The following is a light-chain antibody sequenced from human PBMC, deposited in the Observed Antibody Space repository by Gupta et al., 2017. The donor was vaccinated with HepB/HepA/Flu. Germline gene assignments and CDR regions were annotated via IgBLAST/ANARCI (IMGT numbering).Light chain of an antibody. CDR2: KAS. V-gene: IGKV1-5*03. CDR3: QQYRVYSVGT. Sequence: DIQMTQSPSTLSGSVGDRVTITCRASQNISNWLAWYQQKPGKAPNLLIYKASTLQSGVPSRFSGGGYGTELTLTISSRQQDDFAAYYCQQYRVYSVGTFGQGTKVEIK. CDR1: QNISNW. J-gene: IGKJ1*01.